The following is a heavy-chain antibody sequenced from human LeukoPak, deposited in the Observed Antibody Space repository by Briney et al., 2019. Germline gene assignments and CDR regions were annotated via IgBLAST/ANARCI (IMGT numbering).Heavy chain of an antibody. CDR2: ISGSGGST. CDR1: GFTVSSNS. Sequence: GGSLRLSCTVSGFTVSSNSMSWVRQAPGKGLEWVSAISGSGGSTYYADSVKGRFTISRDNSKNTLYLQMNSLRAEDTAVYYCANDIVLMVYANYYMDVWGKGTTVTVSS. V-gene: IGHV3-23*01. CDR3: ANDIVLMVYANYYMDV. J-gene: IGHJ6*03. D-gene: IGHD2-8*01.